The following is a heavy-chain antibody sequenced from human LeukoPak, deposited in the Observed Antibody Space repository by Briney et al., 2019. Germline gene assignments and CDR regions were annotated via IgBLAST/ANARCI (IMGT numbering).Heavy chain of an antibody. CDR3: ARREVTPGYCSSTSCPKEH. Sequence: SETLPLTCTVSGGSISSYYWSWIRQPPGKGLEWIGYIYYSGSTYYNPSLKSRVTISVDTSKNQFSLKLSSVTAADTAVYYCARREVTPGYCSSTSCPKEHWGQGTLVTVSS. J-gene: IGHJ1*01. CDR2: IYYSGST. V-gene: IGHV4-59*08. D-gene: IGHD2-2*01. CDR1: GGSISSYY.